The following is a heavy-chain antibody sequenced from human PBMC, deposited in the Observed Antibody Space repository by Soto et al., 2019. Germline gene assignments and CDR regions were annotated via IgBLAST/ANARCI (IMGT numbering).Heavy chain of an antibody. CDR3: AKDRSTMRWFDP. J-gene: IGHJ5*02. CDR1: GASVRSYH. CDR2: VQMSGTT. V-gene: IGHV4-4*07. Sequence: SETLSLTCAVSGASVRSYHWIWIRQAAGKGLEWIGRVQMSGTTNYNPSLKTRVTMSLDTSRNEVSLTRTSVTAADTAVYFCAKDRSTMRWFDPWGQGILVTVSS. D-gene: IGHD1-1*01.